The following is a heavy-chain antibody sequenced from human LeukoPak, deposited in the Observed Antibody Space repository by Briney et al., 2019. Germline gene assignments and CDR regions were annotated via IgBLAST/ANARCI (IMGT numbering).Heavy chain of an antibody. Sequence: GGSLRLSCVASGFTFSTYGMHWVRQAPGKGLEWVAVIWYDGSNKYYADSVTGRFTISRDNSKNTLSLQMNSLRAEDTAVYYCARFIYGDPSFDYWGQGTLVTVSS. D-gene: IGHD4-17*01. V-gene: IGHV3-33*01. CDR1: GFTFSTYG. J-gene: IGHJ4*02. CDR2: IWYDGSNK. CDR3: ARFIYGDPSFDY.